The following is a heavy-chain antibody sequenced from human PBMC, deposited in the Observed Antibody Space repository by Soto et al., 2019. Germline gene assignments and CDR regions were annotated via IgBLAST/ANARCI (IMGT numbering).Heavy chain of an antibody. V-gene: IGHV3-30-3*01. CDR2: ISYDVSNI. CDR1: GLTFSSYA. CDR3: ARDSRATGAGAFDI. Sequence: QVQLVESGGGVVQPGWSLRLSCAASGLTFSSYAMHWVRQAPGKGLEWVAVISYDVSNIYYADSVNGRFTISRDNSKNTLDLQMNSLRGEDTAAHYCARDSRATGAGAFDIWGLGTMVTVSS. J-gene: IGHJ3*02. D-gene: IGHD1-26*01.